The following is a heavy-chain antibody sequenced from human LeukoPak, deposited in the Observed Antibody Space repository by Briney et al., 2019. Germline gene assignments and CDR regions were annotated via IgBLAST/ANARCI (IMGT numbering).Heavy chain of an antibody. Sequence: GGSLRLSCVASGFTFSSYAMTWVRQAPGKGLEWVSVISGSGNPYYADSVQGRFTISRDNSRNTLSLQMNSLRAEDTAVYYCARDQGSGSYLFEYWGQGTLVTVSS. D-gene: IGHD6-19*01. V-gene: IGHV3-23*01. CDR3: ARDQGSGSYLFEY. CDR2: ISGSGNP. J-gene: IGHJ4*02. CDR1: GFTFSSYA.